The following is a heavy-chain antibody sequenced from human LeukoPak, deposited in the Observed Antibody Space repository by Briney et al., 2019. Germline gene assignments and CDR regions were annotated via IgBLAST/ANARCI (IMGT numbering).Heavy chain of an antibody. CDR1: GFTFDDYA. J-gene: IGHJ5*02. CDR2: ISWNSGSI. CDR3: ARGGIQLWS. D-gene: IGHD5-18*01. V-gene: IGHV3-9*01. Sequence: PGRSLRLSCAASGFTFDDYAMHWVRQAPGKGLEWVSGISWNSGSIGYADSVKGRFTISRDNAKNSLYLQMNSLRAEDTALYYCARGGIQLWSWGQGTLVTVSS.